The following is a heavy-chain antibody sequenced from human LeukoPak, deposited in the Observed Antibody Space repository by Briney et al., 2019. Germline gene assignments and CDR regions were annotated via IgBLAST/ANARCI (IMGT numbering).Heavy chain of an antibody. Sequence: PSGTLSLTCAVSGDSITSSNWWSWVRQPPGKGLEWIGEIHPSGTTRYNTSLKSRVTMSVDNSKNQLFLKLTSVTAADTAVYYCVRGDNYRFDYWGQGTLVTVSS. CDR3: VRGDNYRFDY. CDR2: IHPSGTT. CDR1: GDSITSSNW. V-gene: IGHV4-4*02. J-gene: IGHJ4*02. D-gene: IGHD5-24*01.